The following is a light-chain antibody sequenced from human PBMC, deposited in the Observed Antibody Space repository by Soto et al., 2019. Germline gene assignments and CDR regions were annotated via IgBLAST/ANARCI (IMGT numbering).Light chain of an antibody. CDR2: EVS. Sequence: QSVLTQPPSASGSPGQSVTISCTGTSSDVGGYNSVSWYQQHPGKAPKLMIYEVSKRPSGVPDRFSASKSDNTAPLTVSGLQAEDEADYYCSSYAGTKNLLFGGGTKLTVL. J-gene: IGLJ2*01. V-gene: IGLV2-8*01. CDR3: SSYAGTKNLL. CDR1: SSDVGGYNS.